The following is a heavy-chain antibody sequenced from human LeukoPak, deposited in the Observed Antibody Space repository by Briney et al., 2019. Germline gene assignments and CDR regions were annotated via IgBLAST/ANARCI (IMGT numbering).Heavy chain of an antibody. CDR2: ISSSSSYI. CDR3: ARAGGYYYYMDV. Sequence: GGSLRLSCAASGFTFSSYSMNWVRQAPGKGLEWVSSISSSSSYIYYADSVKGRFTISRDNAKNSLYLQMNSLRAEDTAVYYCARAGGYYYYMDVWGKGTTVTVSS. V-gene: IGHV3-21*01. D-gene: IGHD3-16*01. CDR1: GFTFSSYS. J-gene: IGHJ6*03.